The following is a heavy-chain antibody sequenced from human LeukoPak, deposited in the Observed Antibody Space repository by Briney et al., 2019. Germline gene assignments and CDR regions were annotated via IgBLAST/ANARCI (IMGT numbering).Heavy chain of an antibody. CDR2: ISGSGGST. J-gene: IGHJ4*02. D-gene: IGHD3-3*01. CDR1: GFTFSSYA. V-gene: IGHV3-23*01. CDR3: AKDSASITIFGVVISSVY. Sequence: GGSLRLSCAASGFTFSSYAMSWVRQAPGKGLEWVSAISGSGGSTYYADCVKGRFTISRDNSKNTLYLQMNSLRAEDTAVYYCAKDSASITIFGVVISSVYWGQGTLVTVSS.